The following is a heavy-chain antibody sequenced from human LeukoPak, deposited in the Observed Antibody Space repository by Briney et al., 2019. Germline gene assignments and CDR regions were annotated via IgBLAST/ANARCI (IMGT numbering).Heavy chain of an antibody. J-gene: IGHJ3*02. CDR1: GGSISNYY. V-gene: IGHV4-59*01. D-gene: IGHD5-12*01. Sequence: SSETLSLTCTVSGGSISNYYWSWIRQPPGKGLEWIGYIYYSGSTSYNPSLKSRVTISVDTSKNQFSLKLNSVTAADTAVYYCARVGVATPSTAFDIWGQGTMVTVSS. CDR2: IYYSGST. CDR3: ARVGVATPSTAFDI.